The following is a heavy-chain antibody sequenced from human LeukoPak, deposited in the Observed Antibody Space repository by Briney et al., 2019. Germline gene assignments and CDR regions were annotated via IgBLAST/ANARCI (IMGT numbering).Heavy chain of an antibody. Sequence: ASVKVSCKASGYTFTGYYMHWVRQAPGQGLEWMGWINPNSGGTNYAQKFQGRVTMTRDTSISTAYMELSRLRSDDTAVYYCAREIRAYSSFFDYWGQGTLVTVSS. CDR1: GYTFTGYY. CDR3: AREIRAYSSFFDY. CDR2: INPNSGGT. V-gene: IGHV1-2*02. D-gene: IGHD6-6*01. J-gene: IGHJ4*02.